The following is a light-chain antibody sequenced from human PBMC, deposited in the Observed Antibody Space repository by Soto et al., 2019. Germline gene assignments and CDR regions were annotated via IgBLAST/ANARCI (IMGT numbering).Light chain of an antibody. J-gene: IGKJ3*01. CDR1: QSVSTN. CDR2: GAS. Sequence: EIVMTQSPATLSVSPGERATLSCRTSQSVSTNLAWYQQQPGQAPRLLIYGASTRATGISARFSGSGSGTEFTLTISSLQSEDFAVYFCQPYNEWPLFTFGPGTRVDIK. CDR3: QPYNEWPLFT. V-gene: IGKV3D-15*01.